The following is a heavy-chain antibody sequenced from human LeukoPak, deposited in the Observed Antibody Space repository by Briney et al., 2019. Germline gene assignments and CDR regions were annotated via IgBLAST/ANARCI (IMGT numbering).Heavy chain of an antibody. J-gene: IGHJ3*02. Sequence: GGSLRLSCAASGFTVSSNYMSWVRQAPGKGLVWVSRTNSDGGSTSYADSVKGRFTISRDNAKNTLYLQMNSLRAEDTAVYYCARDHDDAFDIWGQGTMVTVSS. V-gene: IGHV3-74*01. CDR1: GFTVSSNY. CDR2: TNSDGGST. CDR3: ARDHDDAFDI.